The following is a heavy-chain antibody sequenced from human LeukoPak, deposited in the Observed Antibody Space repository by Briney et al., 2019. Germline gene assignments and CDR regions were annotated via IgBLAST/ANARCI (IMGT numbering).Heavy chain of an antibody. CDR1: GFTFSNRS. V-gene: IGHV3-30*02. CDR2: IRFDGNPT. Sequence: GGSLRLSCAASGFTFSNRSMHWVRQAPGKGLEWLSFIRFDGNPTYSADSVKGRFTISRDNSKNTVYLQMNSLRVEDTAVYYCAKDLSYGPDYWGQGTLVTVSS. CDR3: AKDLSYGPDY. D-gene: IGHD5-18*01. J-gene: IGHJ4*02.